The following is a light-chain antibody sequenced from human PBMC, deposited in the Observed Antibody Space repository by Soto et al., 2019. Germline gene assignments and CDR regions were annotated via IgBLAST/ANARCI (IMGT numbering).Light chain of an antibody. J-gene: IGLJ3*02. Sequence: QLVLTQSSSASASLGSSVKLTCTLSSVHRSYIIAWHQQQPGKAPRYLMKVEGSGSYNKGSGVPDRFSGSSSGADRYLTISNLQFEDEADYYCETWDSNRNWVFGGGTKLTVL. CDR3: ETWDSNRNWV. CDR2: VEGSGSY. CDR1: SVHRSYI. V-gene: IGLV4-60*02.